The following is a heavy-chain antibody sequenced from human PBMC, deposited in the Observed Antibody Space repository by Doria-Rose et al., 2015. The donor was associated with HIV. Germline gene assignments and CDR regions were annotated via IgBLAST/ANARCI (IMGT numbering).Heavy chain of an antibody. CDR3: ARGRVDYSSSLFWYFDL. V-gene: IGHV4-34*01. CDR1: GGSFSGYY. Sequence: QVQLQQWGAELLKPSETLSLTCAVYGGSFSGYYWSWIRQPPGKGLEWIGEINHSGSTNYNPSLESRVTISVDTSKNQFSLKLTSVTAADTAVYYCARGRVDYSSSLFWYFDLWGRGTLVTVSS. D-gene: IGHD6-13*01. CDR2: INHSGST. J-gene: IGHJ2*01.